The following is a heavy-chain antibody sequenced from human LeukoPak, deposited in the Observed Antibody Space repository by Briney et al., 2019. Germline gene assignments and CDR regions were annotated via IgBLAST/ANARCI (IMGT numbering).Heavy chain of an antibody. D-gene: IGHD6-13*01. J-gene: IGHJ5*02. V-gene: IGHV3-74*03. CDR2: INSDGSNT. Sequence: PGGSLRLSCAASGFTFSSHWMHWVRQAPGKGLVWVSRINSDGSNTTYADSVKGRFTISRDNAKNTLYLQMNSLRVEDTAVYYCATIAAAGTAWGQGSLVTVSS. CDR1: GFTFSSHW. CDR3: ATIAAAGTA.